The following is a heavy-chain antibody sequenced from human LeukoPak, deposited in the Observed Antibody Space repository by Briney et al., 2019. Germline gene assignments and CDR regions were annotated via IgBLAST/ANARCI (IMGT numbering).Heavy chain of an antibody. CDR3: AGLRGSYYYGSGSPRPYYYYYGMDV. Sequence: SETLSLTCAVYGGSFSGYYWSWIRQPPGKGLEWIGEINHSGSTNYNPSLKSRVTISVDTSKNQFSLKLSSVTAADTAVYYCAGLRGSYYYGSGSPRPYYYYYGMDVWGQGTTVTVSS. CDR2: INHSGST. J-gene: IGHJ6*02. CDR1: GGSFSGYY. V-gene: IGHV4-34*01. D-gene: IGHD3-10*01.